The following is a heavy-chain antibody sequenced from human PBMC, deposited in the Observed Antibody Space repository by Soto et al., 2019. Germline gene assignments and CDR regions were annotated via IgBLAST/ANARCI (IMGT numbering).Heavy chain of an antibody. V-gene: IGHV5-10-1*01. CDR2: IDPSDSYT. CDR3: ARQGSSTSDDYYYYGMDV. CDR1: GYIFTSYW. J-gene: IGHJ6*02. D-gene: IGHD2-2*01. Sequence: GESLKISCKGSGYIFTSYWISWVRQMPGKCLEWMGRIDPSDSYTNYSPSFQGHVTISADKSISTAYLQWRSLKASDTAMYYCARQGSSTSDDYYYYGMDVWGQGTTVTVSS.